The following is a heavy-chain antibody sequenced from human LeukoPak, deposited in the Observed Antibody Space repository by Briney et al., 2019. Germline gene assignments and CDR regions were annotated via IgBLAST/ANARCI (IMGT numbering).Heavy chain of an antibody. CDR2: IKQDGSEK. CDR3: ARAPRYCSSTSCYALDI. D-gene: IGHD2-2*01. CDR1: GFTFSSYW. J-gene: IGHJ3*02. V-gene: IGHV3-7*01. Sequence: GGSLRLSCAASGFTFSSYWMSWVRQAPGKGLEWVANIKQDGSEKYYVDSVKGRFTISRDNAKNSLYLQMNSLRAEDTAVYYCARAPRYCSSTSCYALDIWGQGTMVTVSS.